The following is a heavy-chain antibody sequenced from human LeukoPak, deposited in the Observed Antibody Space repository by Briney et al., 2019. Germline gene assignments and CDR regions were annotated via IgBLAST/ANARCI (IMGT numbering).Heavy chain of an antibody. J-gene: IGHJ4*02. CDR2: IYHSGST. CDR3: ARLWGGVTTFDY. Sequence: PSETLSLTCTVSGGSISSGGYYWSWIRQPPGKGLEWIGYIYHSGSTYYNPSLKSRVTISVDTSKNQFSLKLSSVTAADTAVYYCARLWGGVTTFDYWGQGTLVTVSS. D-gene: IGHD3-16*01. V-gene: IGHV4-30-2*03. CDR1: GGSISSGGYY.